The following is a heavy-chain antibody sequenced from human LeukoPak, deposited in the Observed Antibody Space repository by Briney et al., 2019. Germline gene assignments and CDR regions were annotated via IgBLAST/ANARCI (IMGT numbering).Heavy chain of an antibody. CDR1: GGSISSSSYY. D-gene: IGHD3-3*02. Sequence: SETLSLTCTVSGGSISSSSYYWGWIRQPPGKGLEWIGSIYYSGSTYYNPSLRSRLTIFVDTSKSQFSLKLSSVTAADTAVYYCARLREDIYGDTDYWGQGTLVTVSS. CDR3: ARLREDIYGDTDY. J-gene: IGHJ4*02. CDR2: IYYSGST. V-gene: IGHV4-39*01.